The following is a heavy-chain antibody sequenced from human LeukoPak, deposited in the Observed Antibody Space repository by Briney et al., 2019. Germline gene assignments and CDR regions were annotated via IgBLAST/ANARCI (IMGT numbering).Heavy chain of an antibody. J-gene: IGHJ4*02. CDR2: IYTSGST. CDR3: ARGDSSGTFVY. V-gene: IGHV4-61*02. Sequence: SQTLSLTCTVSGGSISSGSYYWSWIRQPAGKGLEWIGRIYTSGSTNYNPSLKSRVTISVDTSKNQFSLKLSSVTAADTAVYYCARGDSSGTFVYWGQGTLVTVSS. CDR1: GGSISSGSYY. D-gene: IGHD3-22*01.